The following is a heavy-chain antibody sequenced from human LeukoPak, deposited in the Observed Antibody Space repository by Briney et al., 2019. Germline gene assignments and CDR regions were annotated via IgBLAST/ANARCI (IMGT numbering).Heavy chain of an antibody. CDR2: ISSSSSYI. D-gene: IGHD3-22*01. J-gene: IGHJ4*02. CDR1: GFTFSSYS. CDR3: ARGQKSAYYYDSSGYRFYYFDY. V-gene: IGHV3-21*01. Sequence: PGGSLRLSCAASGFTFSSYSMNWVRQAPGKGLGWVSSISSSSSYIYYADSVKGRFTISRDNAKNSLYLQMNSLRAEGTAVYYCARGQKSAYYYDSSGYRFYYFDYWGQGTLVTVPS.